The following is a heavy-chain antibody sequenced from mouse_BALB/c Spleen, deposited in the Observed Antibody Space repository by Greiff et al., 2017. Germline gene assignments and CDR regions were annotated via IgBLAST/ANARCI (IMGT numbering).Heavy chain of an antibody. CDR2: IWTCGGT. CDR3: VRGGYYGYDFDY. CDR1: GFSLTSYD. V-gene: IGHV2-9-2*01. Sequence: QVQLKESGPGLVAPSQSLSITCTVSGFSLTSYDISWIRQQPGKGLEWLGVIWTCGGTNYNSAFMSRLSISKDNSKSQVFLKMNSLQTDDTAIYYCVRGGYYGYDFDYWGQGTTLTVSS. J-gene: IGHJ2*01. D-gene: IGHD1-2*01.